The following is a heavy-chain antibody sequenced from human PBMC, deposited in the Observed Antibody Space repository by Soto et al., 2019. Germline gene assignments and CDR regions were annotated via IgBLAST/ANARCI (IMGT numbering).Heavy chain of an antibody. Sequence: EVQLLESGGGLVQPGGSLRLSCAASGFTFSSDAMSWVRQSPGKGLEWVSAISGDGESTYYADSVKGRFTISRDNSENTLYRQRTSLRAEDTAVYYWAKLRWGSDHWFAPCGQGTLVTVSS. D-gene: IGHD1-26*01. V-gene: IGHV3-23*01. CDR2: ISGDGEST. J-gene: IGHJ5*02. CDR3: AKLRWGSDHWFAP. CDR1: GFTFSSDA.